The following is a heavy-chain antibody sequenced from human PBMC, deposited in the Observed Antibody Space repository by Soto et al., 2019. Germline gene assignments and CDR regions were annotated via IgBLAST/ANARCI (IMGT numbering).Heavy chain of an antibody. J-gene: IGHJ3*02. CDR2: IYYRGST. Sequence: SETLSLTCTVSGGSISIGGYYCSWIRQHPGKGLEWIGYIYYRGSTYYNPSLRSRVTISVDTSKNQFSLKLSSVTAADTAVYCCARALGYYYENLRAFDIWGQGTMVTVSS. V-gene: IGHV4-31*03. D-gene: IGHD3-22*01. CDR1: GGSISIGGYY. CDR3: ARALGYYYENLRAFDI.